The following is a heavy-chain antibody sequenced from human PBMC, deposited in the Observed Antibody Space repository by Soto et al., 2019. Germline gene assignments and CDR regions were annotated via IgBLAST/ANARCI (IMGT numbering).Heavy chain of an antibody. CDR1: GFTVSSNY. J-gene: IGHJ4*02. CDR3: ARASTHCSNAVCIWDYFDY. V-gene: IGHV3-53*02. CDR2: IYSGGST. Sequence: EVQLVETGGGLIQPGGSLRLSCAASGFTVSSNYMSWVRQAPWKGLEWVSVIYSGGSTYYADSVKGRFTISRDYSKNTLYLQMISLRAEDTAVYYCARASTHCSNAVCIWDYFDYWGQGTLVTVSS. D-gene: IGHD2-8*01.